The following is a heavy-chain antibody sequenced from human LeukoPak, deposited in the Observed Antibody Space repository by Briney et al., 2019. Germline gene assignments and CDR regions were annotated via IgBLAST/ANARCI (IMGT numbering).Heavy chain of an antibody. V-gene: IGHV4-38-2*02. J-gene: IGHJ4*02. CDR3: ARTMIVVVTIDY. CDR1: GYSISSGYY. Sequence: SETLSLSCSASGYSISSGYYCGLLRQPPGKVLEWIGIIHHSGTTYYNPSLKSRFTISVDTSKNQFSLKLSSVTAADTAVYYCARTMIVVVTIDYWGQGTLVTVSS. CDR2: IHHSGTT. D-gene: IGHD3-22*01.